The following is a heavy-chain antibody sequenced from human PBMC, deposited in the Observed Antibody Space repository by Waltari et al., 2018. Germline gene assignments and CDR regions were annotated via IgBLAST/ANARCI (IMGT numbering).Heavy chain of an antibody. CDR3: GTLEAVAS. J-gene: IGHJ5*02. CDR1: GFCFSPYW. Sequence: EAEVVESGGGVVQPGGSLELSWSASGFCFSPYWMHWVRQVTGQGLVGVSGVNGDGSRTTCADPVKGRFTISRDNARGTVHLQMNSLRAEDSAVYYCGTLEAVASWGQGTLVTVSS. CDR2: VNGDGSRT. V-gene: IGHV3-74*03.